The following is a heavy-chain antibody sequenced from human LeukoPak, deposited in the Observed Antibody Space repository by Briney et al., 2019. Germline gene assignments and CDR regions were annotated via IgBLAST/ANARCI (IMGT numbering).Heavy chain of an antibody. CDR1: GFIFSNYG. V-gene: IGHV3-33*01. CDR3: ARDDYYDRSGYPGY. D-gene: IGHD3-22*01. J-gene: IGHJ4*02. CDR2: IWYDGSNK. Sequence: PGGSLRLSCVASGFIFSNYGMHWVRQAPGKGLEWVAVIWYDGSNKYYADSVKGRFATSRDNSKNTVYLQMNSLRVEDTAIYYCARDDYYDRSGYPGYWGQGTLVTVSS.